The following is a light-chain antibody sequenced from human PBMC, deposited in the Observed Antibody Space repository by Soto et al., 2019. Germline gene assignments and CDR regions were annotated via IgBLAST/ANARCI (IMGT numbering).Light chain of an antibody. V-gene: IGKV3-15*01. CDR2: DVS. CDR1: QNARIY. J-gene: IGKJ4*01. Sequence: IVMMQSPDTVPVSPGETATVSRRVSQNARIYVAWYQQKHGQAPRLLMYDVSARATDIPARFSGSGSGTEFTLTIRYVQAEDFAVDLCQQYNQWPPQLIFGGGTKVEIK. CDR3: QQYNQWPPQLI.